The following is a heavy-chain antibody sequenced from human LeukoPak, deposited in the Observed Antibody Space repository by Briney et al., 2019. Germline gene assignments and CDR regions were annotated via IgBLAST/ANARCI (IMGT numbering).Heavy chain of an antibody. V-gene: IGHV3-23*01. D-gene: IGHD6-13*01. CDR2: ISGSGGST. J-gene: IGHJ4*02. Sequence: GGSLRLSCAASGFTLSSYAMSWVRQAPGKGLEWVSAISGSGGSTYYADSVKGRFTISRDNSKNTLYLQMNSLRAEDTAVYYCAKRGGSSPDRPFDYWGQGTLVTVSS. CDR1: GFTLSSYA. CDR3: AKRGGSSPDRPFDY.